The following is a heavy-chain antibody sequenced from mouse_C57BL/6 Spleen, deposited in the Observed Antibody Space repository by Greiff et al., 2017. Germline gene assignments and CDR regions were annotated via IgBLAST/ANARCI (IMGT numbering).Heavy chain of an antibody. V-gene: IGHV5-9-1*02. CDR3: TRASLDGYYEKDYFDY. D-gene: IGHD2-3*01. CDR2: ISSGGDYI. J-gene: IGHJ2*01. Sequence: EVNVVESGEGLVKPGGSLKLSCAASGFTFSSYAMSWVRQTPEKRLEWVAYISSGGDYIYYADTVKGRFTISRDNARNTLYLQMSSLKSEDTAMYYCTRASLDGYYEKDYFDYWGQGTTLTVSS. CDR1: GFTFSSYA.